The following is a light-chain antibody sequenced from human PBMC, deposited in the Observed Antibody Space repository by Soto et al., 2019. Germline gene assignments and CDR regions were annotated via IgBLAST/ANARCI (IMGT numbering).Light chain of an antibody. J-gene: IGLJ1*01. CDR2: DVS. CDR1: SSDVGDYNY. V-gene: IGLV2-11*01. Sequence: QSALTQPRSVSGSPGQSVTISCTGTSSDVGDYNYVSWYQQHPGKAPKLMIYDVSKRPSGVPVRFSGSKSGNTASLTISGLQAEDEADYYCCSYAGSYSFVFGTGTKPTVL. CDR3: CSYAGSYSFV.